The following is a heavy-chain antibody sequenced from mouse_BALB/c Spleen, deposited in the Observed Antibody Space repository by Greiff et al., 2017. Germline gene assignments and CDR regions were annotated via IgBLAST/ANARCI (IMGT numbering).Heavy chain of an antibody. CDR2: IDPANGNT. CDR1: GFNIKDTY. J-gene: IGHJ1*01. Sequence: VQLKQSGAELVKPGASVKLSCTASGFNIKDTYMHWVKQRPEQGLEWIGRIDPANGNTKYDPKFQGKATITADTSSNTAYLQLSSLTSEDTAVYYCASLYYGSSPLYWYFDVWGAGTTVTVSS. CDR3: ASLYYGSSPLYWYFDV. V-gene: IGHV14-3*02. D-gene: IGHD1-1*01.